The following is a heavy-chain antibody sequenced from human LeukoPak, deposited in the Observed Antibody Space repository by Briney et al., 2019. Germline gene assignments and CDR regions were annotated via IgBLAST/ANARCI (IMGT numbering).Heavy chain of an antibody. CDR2: ISYDGSNK. D-gene: IGHD6-13*01. CDR3: ARGSSWYMVYYYYMDV. Sequence: QPGRSLRLSCAASGSTFSSYAMHWVRQAPGKGLEWVAVISYDGSNKYYADSVKGRFTISRDNSKNTLYLQMNSLRAEDTAVYYCARGSSWYMVYYYYMDVWGKGTTVTVSS. V-gene: IGHV3-30*01. J-gene: IGHJ6*03. CDR1: GSTFSSYA.